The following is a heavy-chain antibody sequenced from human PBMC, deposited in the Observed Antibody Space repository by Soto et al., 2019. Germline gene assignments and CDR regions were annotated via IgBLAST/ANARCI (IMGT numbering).Heavy chain of an antibody. V-gene: IGHV4-34*01. CDR2: INHSGSS. J-gene: IGHJ4*02. CDR3: ATDKITGLFDY. CDR1: GGSFSGYD. Sequence: QVQLQQWGAGLLKPSETLSLTCAVYGGSFSGYDWTWIRQPPGTGLEWIGEINHSGSSNYNPSLKSRVTISVDTSKNQFSLKLPSVTAADTAVYYCATDKITGLFDYWGQGTLVTVSS. D-gene: IGHD2-8*02.